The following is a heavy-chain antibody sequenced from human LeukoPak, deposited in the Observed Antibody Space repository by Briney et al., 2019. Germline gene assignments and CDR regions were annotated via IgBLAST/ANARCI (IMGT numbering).Heavy chain of an antibody. D-gene: IGHD6-13*01. CDR2: INSDESIT. CDR1: GFPLSRYW. V-gene: IGHV3-74*01. CDR3: ASWYPSFDY. J-gene: IGHJ4*02. Sequence: GGSLRLSCAASGFPLSRYWMHWVRQVPGKGKVWVSRINSDESITTYADSVKGRFTISRDNSKNTLYLQMNSLRAEDTAVYYCASWYPSFDYWGQGTLVTVSS.